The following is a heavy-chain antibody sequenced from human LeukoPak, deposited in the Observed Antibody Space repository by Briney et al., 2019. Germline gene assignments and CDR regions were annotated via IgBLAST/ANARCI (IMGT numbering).Heavy chain of an antibody. CDR3: AGDSGGSYPKGASDI. Sequence: SGTLSLTCAVSGGSISSSNWWSWVRQPPGKGLEWIGEIYHSGSTNYNPSLKSRVTISVDKSKNQFSLKLSSVTAADTAVYYCAGDSGGSYPKGASDIWGRGTMVTVSS. J-gene: IGHJ3*02. V-gene: IGHV4-4*02. CDR2: IYHSGST. D-gene: IGHD1-26*01. CDR1: GGSISSSNW.